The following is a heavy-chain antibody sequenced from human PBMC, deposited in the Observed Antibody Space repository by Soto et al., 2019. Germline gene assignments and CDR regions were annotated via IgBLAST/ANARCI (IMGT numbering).Heavy chain of an antibody. CDR1: GGSISSYY. J-gene: IGHJ4*02. Sequence: PSETLSLTCTVSGGSISSYYWSWIRQPPGKGLEWIGYIYYSGSTNYNPSLKSRVTISVDTSKNQFSLKLSSVTAADTAVYYCASMTTVTSCFDYWGQGTLVTVSS. CDR3: ASMTTVTSCFDY. CDR2: IYYSGST. D-gene: IGHD4-17*01. V-gene: IGHV4-59*12.